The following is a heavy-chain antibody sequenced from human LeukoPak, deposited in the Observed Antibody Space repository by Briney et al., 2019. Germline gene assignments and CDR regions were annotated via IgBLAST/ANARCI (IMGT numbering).Heavy chain of an antibody. CDR1: GGSISSYY. V-gene: IGHV4-59*01. J-gene: IGHJ4*02. CDR2: IYYSGST. D-gene: IGHD3/OR15-3a*01. Sequence: PSETLSLTCTVSGGSISSYYWSWIRQPPGKGLEWIGYIYYSGSTNYNPSLKSRVTISVDTSKNQFYLKLSSVTAADTAVYYCARRTGYYDGFDYWGQGTMVTVSS. CDR3: ARRTGYYDGFDY.